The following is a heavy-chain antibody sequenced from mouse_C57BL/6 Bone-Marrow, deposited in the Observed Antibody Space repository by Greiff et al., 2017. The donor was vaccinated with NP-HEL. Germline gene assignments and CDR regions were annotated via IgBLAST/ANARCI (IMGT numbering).Heavy chain of an antibody. Sequence: QVQLQQSGPELVKPGASVKISCKASGYAFSSSWMNWVKQRPGKGLEWIGRIYPGDGDTNYNGKFKGKATLTADKSSSTAYMQLSSLTSEDSAVYFCARSYYYCSSWFAYWGQGTLVTVSA. D-gene: IGHD1-1*01. V-gene: IGHV1-82*01. J-gene: IGHJ3*01. CDR3: ARSYYYCSSWFAY. CDR2: IYPGDGDT. CDR1: GYAFSSSW.